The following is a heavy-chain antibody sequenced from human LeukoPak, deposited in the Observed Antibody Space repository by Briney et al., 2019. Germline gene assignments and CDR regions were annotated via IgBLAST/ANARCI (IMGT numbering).Heavy chain of an antibody. CDR3: AKEPTSYSSGWYFQH. V-gene: IGHV3-30*18. J-gene: IGHJ1*01. Sequence: GGSLRLSCAASGFTFSNYGMQWVRQAPGKGLEWVAVISRDGTTTFYADSVKGRFTISRDNSKNTLDLQMYSLRAEDTAVYYCAKEPTSYSSGWYFQHWGQGTLVTVSS. CDR2: ISRDGTTT. D-gene: IGHD6-25*01. CDR1: GFTFSNYG.